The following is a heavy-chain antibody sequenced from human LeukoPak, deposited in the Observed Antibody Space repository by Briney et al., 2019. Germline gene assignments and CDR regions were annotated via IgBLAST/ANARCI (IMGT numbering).Heavy chain of an antibody. V-gene: IGHV6-1*01. CDR1: GDTVSSNTAA. Sequence: SQTLSLTCAISGDTVSSNTAAWKWISQSPSRGLEWLGRTDYRSKWYNDYAVSVQSRISINPDTLKNQFSLQLNSVSPEDTGVYYCARDLDGFEYWGQGTVVTVSS. CDR3: ARDLDGFEY. CDR2: TDYRSKWYN. J-gene: IGHJ4*02.